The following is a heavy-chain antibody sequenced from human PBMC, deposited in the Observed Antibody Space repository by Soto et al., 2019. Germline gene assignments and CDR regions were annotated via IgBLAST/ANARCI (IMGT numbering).Heavy chain of an antibody. CDR1: GGTFSSYA. CDR3: AREGGEMALHPASDV. Sequence: QVQLVQSGAEVKKPGSSVKVSCKASGGTFSSYAISWVRQAPGQGLEWMGGIIPIFGTANYAQKFQGRVTITADESTSRDYFELCSLRSEDTAVDYGAREGGEMALHPASDVWGQGTTFTVSS. J-gene: IGHJ6*02. D-gene: IGHD2-15*01. V-gene: IGHV1-69*01. CDR2: IIPIFGTA.